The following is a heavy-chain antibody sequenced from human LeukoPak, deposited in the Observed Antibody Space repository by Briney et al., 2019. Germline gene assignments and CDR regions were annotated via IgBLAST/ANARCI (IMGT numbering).Heavy chain of an antibody. Sequence: ASVNVSCKASGYTFTTYYMHWVRQAPGQGLVWMGLINPSGGGTRYAQKFQGRVTMTRDTSTSTVYMELSSLRSEDTAVYYCASGYKTVSVFDLWGQGTLVTVSS. D-gene: IGHD5-24*01. J-gene: IGHJ4*02. V-gene: IGHV1-46*01. CDR3: ASGYKTVSVFDL. CDR1: GYTFTTYY. CDR2: INPSGGGT.